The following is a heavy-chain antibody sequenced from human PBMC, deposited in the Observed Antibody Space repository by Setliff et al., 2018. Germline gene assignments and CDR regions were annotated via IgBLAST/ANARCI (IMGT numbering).Heavy chain of an antibody. CDR3: ATDHMPASGTSAFDI. J-gene: IGHJ3*02. D-gene: IGHD6-13*01. CDR1: GGTFSSYA. CDR2: IIPILGIA. V-gene: IGHV1-69*10. Sequence: ASVKVSCKASGGTFSSYAISWVRQAPGQGLEWMGGIIPILGIANYAQKFQGRVTITADESTSTAYMELSSLTSEDTAVYYCATDHMPASGTSAFDIWGQGTVVTVSS.